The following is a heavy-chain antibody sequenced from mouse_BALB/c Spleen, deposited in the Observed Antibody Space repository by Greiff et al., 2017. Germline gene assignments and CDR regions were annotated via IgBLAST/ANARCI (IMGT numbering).Heavy chain of an antibody. CDR1: GFSLTSYG. Sequence: QVQLQQSGPGLVQPSQSLSITCTVSGFSLTSYGVHWVRQSPGKGLEWLGVIWSGGSTDYNAAFISRLSISKDNSKSQVFLKMNSLQTDDTARYYCARDRYGSRDYAMDYWGQGTSVTVSS. J-gene: IGHJ4*01. D-gene: IGHD1-1*01. CDR2: IWSGGST. V-gene: IGHV2-4-1*01. CDR3: ARDRYGSRDYAMDY.